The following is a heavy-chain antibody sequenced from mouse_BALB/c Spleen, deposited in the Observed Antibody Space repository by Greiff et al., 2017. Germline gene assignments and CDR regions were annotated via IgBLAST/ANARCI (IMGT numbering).Heavy chain of an antibody. CDR1: GYTFTSYW. V-gene: IGHV1-87*01. J-gene: IGHJ2*01. D-gene: IGHD1-1*01. CDR2: IYPGDGDT. CDR3: ARGTTDYFDY. Sequence: VKLQESGAELARPGASVKLSCKASGYTFTSYWMQWVKQRPGQGLEWIGAIYPGDGDTRYTQKFKGKATLTADKSSSTAYMQLSSLASEDSAVYYCARGTTDYFDYWGQGTTLTVSS.